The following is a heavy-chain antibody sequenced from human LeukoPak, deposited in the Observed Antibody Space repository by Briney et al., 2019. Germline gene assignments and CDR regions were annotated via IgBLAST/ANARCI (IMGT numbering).Heavy chain of an antibody. CDR1: GGSVSGYY. CDR3: ARHPRGYSYSRAFDI. CDR2: INHSGST. J-gene: IGHJ3*02. Sequence: SETLSLTCAVYGGSVSGYYWSWIRQPPGKGLEWSGEINHSGSTNYNPSLKSRVTISVDTSKNQFSLKLSSVTAADTAVYYCARHPRGYSYSRAFDIWGQGTMVTVSS. D-gene: IGHD5-18*01. V-gene: IGHV4-34*01.